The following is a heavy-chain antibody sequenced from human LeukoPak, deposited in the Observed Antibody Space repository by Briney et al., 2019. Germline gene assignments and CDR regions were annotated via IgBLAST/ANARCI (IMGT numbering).Heavy chain of an antibody. CDR1: GFTFSSYW. Sequence: GGSLRLSCAVSGFTFSSYWMHWVRQAPGKWRVWVSRINSDGSSTSYADSVKGRFTISRDNAKNTLYLQMNSLRAEDMAVYYCARVYYDFWSGYLSSPTPDYWGQGTLVTVSS. V-gene: IGHV3-74*01. CDR2: INSDGSST. CDR3: ARVYYDFWSGYLSSPTPDY. D-gene: IGHD3-3*01. J-gene: IGHJ4*02.